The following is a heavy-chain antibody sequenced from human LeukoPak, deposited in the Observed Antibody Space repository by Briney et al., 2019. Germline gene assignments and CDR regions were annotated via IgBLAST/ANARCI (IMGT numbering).Heavy chain of an antibody. CDR3: ARGLAYYYDSSGHYGRWFDP. D-gene: IGHD3-22*01. Sequence: ASVKVSCKASGYTFTSYGISWVRQAPGQGLEWMGWISAYNGNTNYAQKLQGRVTMTTDTSTSTAYMELRSLRSDDTAVYYCARGLAYYYDSSGHYGRWFDPWGQGTLVTVSS. J-gene: IGHJ5*02. CDR2: ISAYNGNT. V-gene: IGHV1-18*01. CDR1: GYTFTSYG.